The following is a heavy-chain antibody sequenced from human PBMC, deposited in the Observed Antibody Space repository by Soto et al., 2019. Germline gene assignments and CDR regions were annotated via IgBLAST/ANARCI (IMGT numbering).Heavy chain of an antibody. V-gene: IGHV3-30-3*01. CDR1: GFTFSSYA. J-gene: IGHJ6*02. CDR2: ISYDGSNK. CDR3: ASDKGYQLPNYYYYGMDV. D-gene: IGHD2-2*01. Sequence: PGGSLRLSCAASGFTFSSYAMHWVRQAPGKRLKWVAVISYDGSNKYYADSVKGRFTISRDNSKNTLYLQMNSLRAEDTAVYYCASDKGYQLPNYYYYGMDVWGQGTTVTVSS.